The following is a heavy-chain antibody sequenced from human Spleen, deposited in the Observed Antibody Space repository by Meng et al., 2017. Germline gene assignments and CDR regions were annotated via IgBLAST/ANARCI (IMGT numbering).Heavy chain of an antibody. V-gene: IGHV4-61*02. CDR2: ISASGTT. Sequence: QVHLRESGPGLGRPSQTLSLTCTVSGDSLTSGPYYWSWIRQPAGEGLEWLGRISASGTTNYNPSLNNRVTISLDTSKNQLSLKLSSVTAADTAVYYCARSSGTYYSWWFDPWGQGTLVTVSS. CDR3: ARSSGTYYSWWFDP. D-gene: IGHD3-10*01. CDR1: GDSLTSGPYY. J-gene: IGHJ5*02.